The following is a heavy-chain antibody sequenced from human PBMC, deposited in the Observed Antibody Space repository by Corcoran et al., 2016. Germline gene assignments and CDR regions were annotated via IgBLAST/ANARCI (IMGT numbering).Heavy chain of an antibody. V-gene: IGHV1-46*01. CDR2: INPSGGST. J-gene: IGHJ4*02. D-gene: IGHD3-22*01. CDR1: GYTFTSYY. CDR3: ARDKQGGYYMYYFDY. Sequence: QVQLVQSGAEVKKPGASVKVSCKASGYTFTSYYMHWVRQAPGQGLEWMGIINPSGGSTSYAQKFQGRVTMTRDTSTSTVYMELSSLRSEDGAVYYGARDKQGGYYMYYFDYWGQGTLVTVSS.